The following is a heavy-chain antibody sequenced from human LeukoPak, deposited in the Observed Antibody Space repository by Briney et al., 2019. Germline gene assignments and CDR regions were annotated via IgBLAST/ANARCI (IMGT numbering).Heavy chain of an antibody. CDR2: IWYDGSKK. Sequence: GGSLRLSCAASGFTFNIYGMHWVRQAPGKGLEWVAFIWYDGSKKYYADSVKGRFTISRDNAKNSLYLQMNSLRAEDTAVYYCARGHCGSTSCLGYWGQGTLVTVSS. D-gene: IGHD2-2*01. V-gene: IGHV3-33*01. J-gene: IGHJ4*02. CDR3: ARGHCGSTSCLGY. CDR1: GFTFNIYG.